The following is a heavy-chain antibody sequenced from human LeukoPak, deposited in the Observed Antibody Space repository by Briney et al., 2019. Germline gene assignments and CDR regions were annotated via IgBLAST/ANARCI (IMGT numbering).Heavy chain of an antibody. Sequence: ASVKVSCKASGYTFTGYYMHWVRQAPGQGLEWMGIINPSGGSTSYAQKFQGRVTMTRDMSTSTVYMELSSLRSEDTAVYYCVNTGFDYWGQGTLVTVSS. V-gene: IGHV1-46*01. CDR2: INPSGGST. CDR1: GYTFTGYY. J-gene: IGHJ4*02. CDR3: VNTGFDY. D-gene: IGHD2-8*02.